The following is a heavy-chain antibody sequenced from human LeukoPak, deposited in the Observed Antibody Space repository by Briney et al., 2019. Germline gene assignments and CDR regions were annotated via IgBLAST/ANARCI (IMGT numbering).Heavy chain of an antibody. J-gene: IGHJ3*02. CDR1: GYTFTDYY. CDR3: ARGQLNDYGDYGGFAFDI. V-gene: IGHV1-2*04. D-gene: IGHD4-17*01. CDR2: INPNSGGT. Sequence: ASVKVSCKASGYTFTDYYIHWVRQAPGQGLEWMGWINPNSGGTNYAQKFQGWVTMTRDSSINTAYMELRSLRSDDTAVYYCARGQLNDYGDYGGFAFDIWGQGTMVTVSS.